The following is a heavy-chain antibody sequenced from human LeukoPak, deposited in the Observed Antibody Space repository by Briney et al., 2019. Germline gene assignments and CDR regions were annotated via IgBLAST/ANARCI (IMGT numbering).Heavy chain of an antibody. J-gene: IGHJ4*02. D-gene: IGHD2-2*01. CDR2: INPNSGDT. CDR1: GYTFTGYH. Sequence: ASVKVSCKASGYTFTGYHMHWVRQAPGQGLEWMGRINPNSGDTNYAQKFKGRVTMTRDTSISTAYMELSRLRSDDTAVYYCARDYCSSTSCLFDYWGQGTLVTVYS. CDR3: ARDYCSSTSCLFDY. V-gene: IGHV1-2*06.